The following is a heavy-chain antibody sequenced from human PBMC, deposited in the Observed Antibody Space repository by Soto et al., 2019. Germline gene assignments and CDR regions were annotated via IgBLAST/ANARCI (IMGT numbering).Heavy chain of an antibody. CDR2: IYYSGST. CDR3: ARHVLPWLVDH. Sequence: SETLSLTCTVSGGSISSSSYYWGWIRQPPGKGLEWIGSIYYSGSTYYNPSLKSRVTISVDTSKNQFSLKLSSVTAADTAVYFFARHVLPWLVDHWGQGTLVTVSS. J-gene: IGHJ5*02. V-gene: IGHV4-39*01. CDR1: GGSISSSSYY. D-gene: IGHD6-19*01.